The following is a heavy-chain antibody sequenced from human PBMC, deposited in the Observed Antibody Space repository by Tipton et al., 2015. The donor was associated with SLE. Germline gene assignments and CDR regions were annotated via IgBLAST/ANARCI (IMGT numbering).Heavy chain of an antibody. D-gene: IGHD7-27*01. V-gene: IGHV4-59*12. CDR2: IYYSGST. CDR3: VRENWGLDY. Sequence: TLSLTCTVSGGSISSYYWSWIRQPPGKGLEWIGYIYYSGSTNYNPSLKSRVTISVDTSKNQFSLKLSSVTAADTAVYYCVRENWGLDYWGQGTVVTVSS. J-gene: IGHJ4*02. CDR1: GGSISSYY.